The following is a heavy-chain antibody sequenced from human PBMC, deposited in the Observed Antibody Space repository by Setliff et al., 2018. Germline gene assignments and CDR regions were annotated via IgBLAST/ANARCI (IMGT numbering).Heavy chain of an antibody. Sequence: ASVKVSCKASGYTFTSYYMHWVRQAPGQGLEWMGWISVYNGYIVYAQKLQGRVTMTTDTSTSTAYMELRSLRSDDTAVYYCARDYGASDGFDIWGQGTMVTVSS. CDR2: ISVYNGYI. CDR1: GYTFTSYY. D-gene: IGHD4-17*01. CDR3: ARDYGASDGFDI. V-gene: IGHV1-18*04. J-gene: IGHJ3*02.